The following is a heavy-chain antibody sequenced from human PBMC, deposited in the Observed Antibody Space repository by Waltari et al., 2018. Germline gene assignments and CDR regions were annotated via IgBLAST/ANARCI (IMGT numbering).Heavy chain of an antibody. Sequence: EVQLLESGGGVAQPGGSLRLSCEASGVTFTDYAMSWVRQTPERGLEWVSGINNGGVDRYYTDSVKGRFTISRDNSKNTLYLQMSSLRAEDTAVYYCAKEIGALGTPVFDYWGQGTLVSVSS. V-gene: IGHV3-23*01. J-gene: IGHJ4*02. CDR3: AKEIGALGTPVFDY. CDR2: INNGGVDR. CDR1: GVTFTDYA. D-gene: IGHD6-13*01.